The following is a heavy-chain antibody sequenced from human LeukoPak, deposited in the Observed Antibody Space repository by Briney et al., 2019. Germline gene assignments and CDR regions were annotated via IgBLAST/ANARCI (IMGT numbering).Heavy chain of an antibody. CDR3: ARYSSGWYSWKYFDY. V-gene: IGHV3-21*01. Sequence: GGSLRLSCAASGFTFSSYSMNWVRQAPGKGLEWVSSISSSSSYIYYADSVKGRFTISRDNAKNSLYLQMNSLRAEDTAVYYCARYSSGWYSWKYFDYWGQGTLVTVSS. D-gene: IGHD6-19*01. J-gene: IGHJ4*02. CDR1: GFTFSSYS. CDR2: ISSSSSYI.